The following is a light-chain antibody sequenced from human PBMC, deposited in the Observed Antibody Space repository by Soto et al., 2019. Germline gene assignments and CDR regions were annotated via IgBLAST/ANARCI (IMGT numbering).Light chain of an antibody. CDR3: QKYGSSPPYI. J-gene: IGKJ2*01. Sequence: IVLTQSPGTLSLSPGESATLSGRASQSFSITYLAWYQQKPGQPPRLVVSGASSRATGVPDRFSVSGSGRDFTLTITRLEPEDFAVYYCQKYGSSPPYIFGQGTKLEIK. V-gene: IGKV3-20*01. CDR2: GAS. CDR1: QSFSITY.